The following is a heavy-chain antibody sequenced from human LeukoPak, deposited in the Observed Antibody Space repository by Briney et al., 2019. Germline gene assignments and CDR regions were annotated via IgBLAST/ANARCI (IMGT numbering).Heavy chain of an antibody. Sequence: PGRSLRLSCAASRFTFSNYCMHWVRQAPGQGLEWVAVIWFDGSNKYYADSVKGRFTISRDNSKNTLFLLMNGLRAEDTAVYYCARDRSSWSPFYYFDYWGRGTLVTVSS. CDR1: RFTFSNYC. D-gene: IGHD6-13*01. CDR2: IWFDGSNK. CDR3: ARDRSSWSPFYYFDY. J-gene: IGHJ4*02. V-gene: IGHV3-33*01.